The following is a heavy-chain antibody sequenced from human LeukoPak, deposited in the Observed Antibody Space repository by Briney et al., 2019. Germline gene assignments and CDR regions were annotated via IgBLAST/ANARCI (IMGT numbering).Heavy chain of an antibody. D-gene: IGHD6-19*01. J-gene: IGHJ4*02. Sequence: PGGSLRLSCAASGFAFSGNAMAWVRQAPGKGLEWVSAIGSDFNTRYADSVKGRFTISRDNSKNTLYLQMRSLGVEDTAVYYCAKDILQWTFDSWGRGILVTVSS. CDR2: IGSDFNT. CDR3: AKDILQWTFDS. V-gene: IGHV3-23*01. CDR1: GFAFSGNA.